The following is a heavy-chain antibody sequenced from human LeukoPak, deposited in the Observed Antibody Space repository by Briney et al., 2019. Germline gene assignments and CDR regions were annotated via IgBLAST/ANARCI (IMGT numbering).Heavy chain of an antibody. V-gene: IGHV3-7*05. CDR2: IKEDGSEK. CDR1: GFTFSSHW. D-gene: IGHD1-26*01. J-gene: IGHJ4*02. CDR3: VRSGGY. Sequence: GGSLRLSCAASGFTFSSHWMNWVRQAPGKGLEWVAKIKEDGSEKYYVDSVKGRFTISRENAKNSLCLQMNSLRAEDTAIYYCVRSGGYWGQGTLVTVSS.